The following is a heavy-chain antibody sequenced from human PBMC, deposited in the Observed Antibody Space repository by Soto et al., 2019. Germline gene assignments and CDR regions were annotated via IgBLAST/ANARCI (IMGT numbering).Heavy chain of an antibody. CDR2: IHYSGTT. CDR3: AGYNSYAIDY. Sequence: SETLSLTCTVPGTSISSYYWSWIRQPPGKGLECIANIHYSGTTNYNPSLSSRVTLSVATSKNQFSLKMTSVTAADRALYFCAGYNSYAIDYPGRGTLVTVSS. V-gene: IGHV4-59*01. J-gene: IGHJ4*02. CDR1: GTSISSYY. D-gene: IGHD2-8*01.